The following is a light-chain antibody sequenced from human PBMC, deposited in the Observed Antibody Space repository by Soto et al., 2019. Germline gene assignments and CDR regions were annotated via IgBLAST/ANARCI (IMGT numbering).Light chain of an antibody. Sequence: EIVLTQSPATLSLSPGERATLSCRASQSVSSYYSWYQQKPGQAPMLLIYDASNRATVIPARFSGSGSATYFTLTSSMLEPEYFAFYYCQQRSNSYTFGQGTKLEIK. CDR1: QSVSSY. V-gene: IGKV3-11*01. CDR3: QQRSNSYT. J-gene: IGKJ2*01. CDR2: DAS.